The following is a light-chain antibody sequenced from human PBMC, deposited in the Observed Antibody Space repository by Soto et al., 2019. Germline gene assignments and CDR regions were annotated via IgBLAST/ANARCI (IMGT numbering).Light chain of an antibody. J-gene: IGLJ1*01. Sequence: QSVLTQPPSVSGSPGQSVTISCTGTSSDVGSYNRVSWYQQPPGTAPKLMIYEVSNRPSGVPDRFSGSKSGNTASLTISGLQAEGETDYYCSSYTSSSTYVFGTGTKVTVL. CDR2: EVS. V-gene: IGLV2-18*02. CDR1: SSDVGSYNR. CDR3: SSYTSSSTYV.